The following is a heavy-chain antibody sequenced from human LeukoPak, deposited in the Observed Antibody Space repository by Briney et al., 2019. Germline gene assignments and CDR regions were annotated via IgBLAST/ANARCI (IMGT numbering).Heavy chain of an antibody. CDR3: ARDVSRGVDS. CDR2: VLYSGST. V-gene: IGHV4-59*11. J-gene: IGHJ5*01. D-gene: IGHD3-10*01. Sequence: SETLSLTSTVSGGSISTHYWTWVRQPPGKGLEWIGYVLYSGSTGYNPSLKSRVTISIDTSKNQFSLSLSSVSAADTAVYYCARDVSRGVDSWGQGTLVTVSS. CDR1: GGSISTHY.